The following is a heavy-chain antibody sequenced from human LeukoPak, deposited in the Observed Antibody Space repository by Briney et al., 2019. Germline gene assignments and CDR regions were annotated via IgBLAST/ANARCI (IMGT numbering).Heavy chain of an antibody. D-gene: IGHD6-19*01. CDR1: GFTVSSNY. Sequence: GGSLRLSCAASGFTVSSNYMSWVRQAPGKGLEWVSVIYSGGSTYYADSVKGRFTISRDNSKNTLYLQMNSLRAEDTAVYYCARGRLSYSSGRLDYFDYWGQGTLVTVSS. CDR2: IYSGGST. CDR3: ARGRLSYSSGRLDYFDY. V-gene: IGHV3-53*01. J-gene: IGHJ4*02.